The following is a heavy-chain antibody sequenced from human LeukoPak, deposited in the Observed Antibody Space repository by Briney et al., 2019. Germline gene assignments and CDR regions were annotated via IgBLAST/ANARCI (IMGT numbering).Heavy chain of an antibody. V-gene: IGHV4-4*07. CDR1: GDSISSYY. CDR2: INTSGNT. CDR3: ARDRLGFRVDV. Sequence: SETLSLTCTVSGDSISSYYWSWIRQSAGKGLEWIGRINTSGNTNYNPSLKSRVTMSLDTSKNHFSLNLGSVTVADTAVYYCARDRLGFRVDVWGKGTTVTVSS. D-gene: IGHD3-10*01. J-gene: IGHJ6*04.